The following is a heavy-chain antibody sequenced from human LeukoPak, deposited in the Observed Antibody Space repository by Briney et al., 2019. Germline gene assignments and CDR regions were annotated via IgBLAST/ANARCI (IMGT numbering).Heavy chain of an antibody. CDR3: ARATGGSYSIDY. J-gene: IGHJ4*02. V-gene: IGHV4-38-2*02. CDR1: DYSISSSYY. D-gene: IGHD1-26*01. CDR2: IYHSGST. Sequence: PSETLSLTCTVSDYSISSSYYWGWIRQPPGKGLEWFGIIYHSGSTNYNPSLKSRVTISVDTSKNQFSLKLSSVTAADTAVYYCARATGGSYSIDYWGQGTLVTVSS.